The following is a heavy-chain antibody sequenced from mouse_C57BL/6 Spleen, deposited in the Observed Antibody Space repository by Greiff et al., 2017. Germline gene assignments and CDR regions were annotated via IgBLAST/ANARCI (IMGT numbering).Heavy chain of an antibody. CDR1: GFTFSDYA. V-gene: IGHV5-17*01. D-gene: IGHD4-1*01. J-gene: IGHJ2*01. Sequence: EVQGVESGGGLVKPGGSLKLSCAASGFTFSDYAMSWVRQAPEKGLEWVAYISSGSSPTYYADTVKGRFTISRDNAKNTLFLQMTSLKSEDTAMYYCARLTRTRIFDYWGQGTTLTVSS. CDR3: ARLTRTRIFDY. CDR2: ISSGSSPT.